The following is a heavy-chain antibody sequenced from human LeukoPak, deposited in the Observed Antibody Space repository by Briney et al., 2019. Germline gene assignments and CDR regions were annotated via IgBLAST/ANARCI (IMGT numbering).Heavy chain of an antibody. CDR3: ARGDSRCSSTSCYSPTLSYYYYMDV. D-gene: IGHD2-2*01. Sequence: TSETLSLTCTVSGGSISSYYWSWIRQPPGKGLEWIGYIYYSGTTNYNPSLKSRVTISVDTSKNQFSLKLSSVTAADTAVYYCARGDSRCSSTSCYSPTLSYYYYMDVWGKGTTVTVSS. CDR1: GGSISSYY. J-gene: IGHJ6*03. CDR2: IYYSGTT. V-gene: IGHV4-59*01.